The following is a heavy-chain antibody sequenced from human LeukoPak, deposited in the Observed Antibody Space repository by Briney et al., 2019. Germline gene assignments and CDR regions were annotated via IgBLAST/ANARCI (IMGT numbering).Heavy chain of an antibody. CDR2: ISYSGST. CDR3: ATDSVGWFDP. V-gene: IGHV4-59*01. D-gene: IGHD4-23*01. Sequence: PSETLSLTCTVSGGSINSYYWNWIRQPPGKGLEWIGYISYSGSTNYNPSLKSRVTISVDTSKNQFFLNLNSVTAADTAVYYCATDSVGWFDPWGQGILVTVSS. J-gene: IGHJ5*02. CDR1: GGSINSYY.